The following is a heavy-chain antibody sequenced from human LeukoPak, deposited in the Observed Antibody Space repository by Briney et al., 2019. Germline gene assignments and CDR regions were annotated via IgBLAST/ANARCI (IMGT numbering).Heavy chain of an antibody. CDR2: IYYGGST. V-gene: IGHV4-59*08. D-gene: IGHD3-9*01. CDR3: ARQQYEILTGYSNWFDP. J-gene: IGHJ5*02. CDR1: GGSISSYY. Sequence: PSETLSLTCTVSGGSISSYYWSWIRQPPGKGLEGIGHIYYGGSTSSNPSLKSRVTISVDTSKNQLSLKLSSVTAADTALYYCARQQYEILTGYSNWFDPWGQGTLVTVSS.